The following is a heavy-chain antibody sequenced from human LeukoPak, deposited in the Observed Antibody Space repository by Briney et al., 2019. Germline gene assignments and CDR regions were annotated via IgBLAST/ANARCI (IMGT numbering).Heavy chain of an antibody. CDR3: ARSLSYYDFWSGLEAALGYYYYGMDV. CDR1: GYTFTSYY. CDR2: INPSGGST. D-gene: IGHD3-3*01. J-gene: IGHJ6*02. V-gene: IGHV1-46*01. Sequence: GASVKVSCKASGYTFTSYYMHWVRQAPGQGLEWMGIINPSGGSTSYAQRFQGRVTLTRNTSISTAYMELSSLRSEDTAVYYCARSLSYYDFWSGLEAALGYYYYGMDVWGQGTTVTVSS.